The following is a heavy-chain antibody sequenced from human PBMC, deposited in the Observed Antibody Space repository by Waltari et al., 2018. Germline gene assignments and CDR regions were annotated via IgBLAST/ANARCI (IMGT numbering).Heavy chain of an antibody. V-gene: IGHV3-7*01. J-gene: IGHJ5*02. CDR3: AIDLSATGGSAS. Sequence: EMRLAESGGGLVQPGGSLRLSCVASGFTFSTYWMGWVRQAPGKGLEWVASSQPYTDDKYYVDSVKGRFSISRDNARNSLSLQMNSLRVEDTAVYYCAIDLSATGGSASWGQGTLVIVSS. CDR1: GFTFSTYW. D-gene: IGHD2-15*01. CDR2: SQPYTDDK.